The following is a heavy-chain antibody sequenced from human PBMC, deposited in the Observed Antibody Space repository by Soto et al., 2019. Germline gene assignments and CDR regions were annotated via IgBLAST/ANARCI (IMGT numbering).Heavy chain of an antibody. V-gene: IGHV3-53*01. J-gene: IGHJ4*02. CDR1: GFTVSSNY. D-gene: IGHD2-2*01. Sequence: GGSLRLSCAASGFTVSSNYMSWVRQAPGKGLEWVSVIYSGGSTYYADSVKGRFTISRDNSKNTLYLQMNSLRAEDTGVYYCARTQNQPPFDYWGQGTLVTVSS. CDR2: IYSGGST. CDR3: ARTQNQPPFDY.